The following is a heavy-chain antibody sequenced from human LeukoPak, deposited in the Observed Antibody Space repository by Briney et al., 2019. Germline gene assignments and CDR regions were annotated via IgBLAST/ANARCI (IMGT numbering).Heavy chain of an antibody. CDR3: ARDRYYYGRACNDY. D-gene: IGHD3-10*01. Sequence: PGGSLRLSCAASGFTVSSNYMSWVRQAPGKGLEWVSVIYSGGSTYYADSVKGRFTISRDNSKNTLYLQMNSLRAEDTAVYYCARDRYYYGRACNDYWGQGTLVTVSS. CDR2: IYSGGST. V-gene: IGHV3-66*01. CDR1: GFTVSSNY. J-gene: IGHJ4*02.